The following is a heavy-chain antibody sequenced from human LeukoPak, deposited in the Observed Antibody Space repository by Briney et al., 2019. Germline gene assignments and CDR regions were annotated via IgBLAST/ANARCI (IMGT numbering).Heavy chain of an antibody. CDR3: TCSESVATITGSFDF. CDR1: GFTFGSHA. V-gene: IGHV3-23*01. Sequence: GGSLRLSCAASGFTFGSHAMNWVRQAPGKGLEWLSAITNSGGSSYYADSVKGRFTISRDNSKNTLYLQMRSLRAEDTAPYYCTCSESVATITGSFDFWGPGTLVTVSS. D-gene: IGHD5-12*01. CDR2: ITNSGGSS. J-gene: IGHJ4*02.